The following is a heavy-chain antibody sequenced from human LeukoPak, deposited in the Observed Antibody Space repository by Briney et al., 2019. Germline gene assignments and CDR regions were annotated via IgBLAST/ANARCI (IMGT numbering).Heavy chain of an antibody. CDR2: IKQDGSEK. CDR3: ARDRGYYDSSGYYLDY. Sequence: PGGSLRLSCAASGFTVSNNYMSWVRQAPGKGLEWVANIKQDGSEKYFVDPMKGRFTISRDNAKNSLYLQMNSLRAEDTAVYYCARDRGYYDSSGYYLDYWGQGTLVTVSS. V-gene: IGHV3-7*03. J-gene: IGHJ4*02. CDR1: GFTVSNNY. D-gene: IGHD3-22*01.